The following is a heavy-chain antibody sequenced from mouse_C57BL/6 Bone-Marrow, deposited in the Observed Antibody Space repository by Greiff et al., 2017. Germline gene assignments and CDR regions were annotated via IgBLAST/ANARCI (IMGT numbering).Heavy chain of an antibody. J-gene: IGHJ2*01. Sequence: VQLQQSGAELVRPGASVKLSCTASGFNIKDDYIHWVKQRPEQGLEWIGWIDPEIGDTEYASKFQGKATITSDTSSNTAYLQLSSLTSEDTAVYYCSPCDGNYFDFWGQGTPLTVAS. V-gene: IGHV14-4*01. CDR1: GFNIKDDY. CDR2: IDPEIGDT. CDR3: SPCDGNYFDF. D-gene: IGHD2-3*01.